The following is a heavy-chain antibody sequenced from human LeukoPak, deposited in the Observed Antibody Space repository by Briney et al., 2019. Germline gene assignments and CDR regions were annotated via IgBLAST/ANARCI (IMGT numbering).Heavy chain of an antibody. Sequence: GALRLSCAASGFTFSDYYMSWIRQAPGKGLEWVSYICSSGSTIYYADSVKGRFTISRDNAKNSLYLQMNSLRAEDTAVYYCAREGDIVVVPAAIDYWGQGTLVTVSS. CDR3: AREGDIVVVPAAIDY. V-gene: IGHV3-11*01. CDR2: ICSSGSTI. J-gene: IGHJ4*02. CDR1: GFTFSDYY. D-gene: IGHD2-2*01.